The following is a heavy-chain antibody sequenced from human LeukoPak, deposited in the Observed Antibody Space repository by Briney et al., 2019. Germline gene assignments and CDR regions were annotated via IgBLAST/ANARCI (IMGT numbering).Heavy chain of an antibody. CDR2: IYYGGTT. J-gene: IGHJ4*02. CDR3: ARQRGALVRGELGY. D-gene: IGHD3-10*01. CDR1: GDSISSTSYY. Sequence: SETLSLTCSVSGDSISSTSYYWGWIRQPPGKGLEWIGSIYYGGTTYYNPSLKSRITISLDTSNNQFSLKLSSVTAADTAMYYCARQRGALVRGELGYWGQGTLVTVAS. V-gene: IGHV4-39*01.